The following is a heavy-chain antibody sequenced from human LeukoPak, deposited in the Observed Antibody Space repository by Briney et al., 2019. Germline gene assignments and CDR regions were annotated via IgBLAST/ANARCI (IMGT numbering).Heavy chain of an antibody. V-gene: IGHV4-39*07. CDR3: ARERKWGLYSSGWAYFDY. J-gene: IGHJ4*02. Sequence: SETLSLTCSVSGGSISSSSSYWGWIRQPPGKGLEWIGSIYYSGSSFDNPALKSRVTISVDTSKNQFSLKLSSVTAADTAVYYCARERKWGLYSSGWAYFDYWGQGTLVTVSS. CDR2: IYYSGSS. CDR1: GGSISSSSSY. D-gene: IGHD6-19*01.